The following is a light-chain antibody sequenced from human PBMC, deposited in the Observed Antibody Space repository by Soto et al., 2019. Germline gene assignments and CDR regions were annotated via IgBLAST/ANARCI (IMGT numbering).Light chain of an antibody. Sequence: EIVLTQSPGTLYLSPGERATLSCRASQSVSSSYLAWYQQKPGQAPRLLIYGASSRATGIPDRFSGSGSGTDFTLTISSLEPEDFAVYYCQQYGSSPVTFVGGTKVEIK. CDR3: QQYGSSPVT. J-gene: IGKJ4*01. CDR2: GAS. V-gene: IGKV3-20*01. CDR1: QSVSSSY.